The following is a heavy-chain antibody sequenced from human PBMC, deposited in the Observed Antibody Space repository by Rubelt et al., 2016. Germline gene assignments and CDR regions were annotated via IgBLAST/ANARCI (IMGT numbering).Heavy chain of an antibody. CDR2: IYYSGST. D-gene: IGHD3-22*01. CDR3: ASDYYDSSFPYVGSSPHALGY. J-gene: IGHJ4*02. Sequence: QVQLQESGPGLVKPSETLSLTCTVSGGSISSYYWSWIRQPPGKGLEWIGYIYYSGSTNYNPSLKSRVTISVGTSKNQFSLKLSSVTAADTAVYYCASDYYDSSFPYVGSSPHALGYWGQGTLVTVSS. CDR1: GGSISSYY. V-gene: IGHV4-59*01.